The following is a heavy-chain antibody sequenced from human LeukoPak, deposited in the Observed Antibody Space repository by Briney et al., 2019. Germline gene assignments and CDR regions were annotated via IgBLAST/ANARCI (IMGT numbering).Heavy chain of an antibody. V-gene: IGHV1-46*01. Sequence: ASVKVSCTASGYAFTSYYMHWVRQAPGQGLEWRGIINPSGGSTSYAQKFQGRVTMTRDTSTSTVYMELSSLRSEDTAVYYCARRQPWGRDGYHGGFDYWGQGTLVTVSS. CDR1: GYAFTSYY. CDR3: ARRQPWGRDGYHGGFDY. CDR2: INPSGGST. J-gene: IGHJ4*02. D-gene: IGHD5-24*01.